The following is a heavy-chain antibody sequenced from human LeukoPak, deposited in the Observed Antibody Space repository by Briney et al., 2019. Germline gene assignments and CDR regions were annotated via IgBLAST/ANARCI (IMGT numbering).Heavy chain of an antibody. CDR1: GGSFSGYY. CDR2: IYTSGST. D-gene: IGHD3-3*01. V-gene: IGHV4-59*10. J-gene: IGHJ4*02. Sequence: SETLSLTCAVYGGSFSGYYWSWIRQPPGKGLEWIGRIYTSGSTSYNPSLRSRVTMAVDTSKNQFSLRVYSVTAADTAVYYCARDKDSWSGSSFDYWGQGILVTVSS. CDR3: ARDKDSWSGSSFDY.